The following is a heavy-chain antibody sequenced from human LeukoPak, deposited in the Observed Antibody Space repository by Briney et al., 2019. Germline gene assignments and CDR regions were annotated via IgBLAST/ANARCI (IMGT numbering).Heavy chain of an antibody. J-gene: IGHJ3*02. V-gene: IGHV3-7*01. D-gene: IGHD3-22*01. CDR2: IKQDGSEK. Sequence: PGGSLRLSCAASGFTFSNYWTSWVRQAPGKGLEWVANIKQDGSEKYYVDSVKGRFTISRDNAKNSLYLQVNSLRAEDTAVYYCARVRLYYYDSSGYPHDAFDIWGQGTMVTVPS. CDR3: ARVRLYYYDSSGYPHDAFDI. CDR1: GFTFSNYW.